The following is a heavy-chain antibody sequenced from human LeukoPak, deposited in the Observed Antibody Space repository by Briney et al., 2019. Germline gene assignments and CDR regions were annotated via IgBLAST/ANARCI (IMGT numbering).Heavy chain of an antibody. V-gene: IGHV3-30*03. CDR3: ARDQYDTWSRRGNFDS. J-gene: IGHJ4*02. CDR1: GFTFSSYG. D-gene: IGHD3-3*01. CDR2: ISYDGSNK. Sequence: GRSLRLSCAASGFTFSSYGMHWVRQAPGKGLEWVAVISYDGSNKYYADSVKGRFTISRDNSKNTLYLQMNSLRAEDTAVFYCARDQYDTWSRRGNFDSWGQGTLVIVSS.